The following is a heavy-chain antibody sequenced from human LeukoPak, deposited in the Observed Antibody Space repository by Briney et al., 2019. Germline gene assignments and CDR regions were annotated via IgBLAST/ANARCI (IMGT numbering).Heavy chain of an antibody. CDR1: GYTLTELS. J-gene: IGHJ6*02. Sequence: ASVKVSCKVSGYTLTELSMHWVRHAPGKGREGMGGFDPEDGETIYAQKFQGRVTMTEDTSTDTAYMELSSLRSEDTAVYYCATYMVGGVITPKNYYYGMDVWGQGTTVTVSS. D-gene: IGHD3-10*01. CDR2: FDPEDGET. CDR3: ATYMVGGVITPKNYYYGMDV. V-gene: IGHV1-24*01.